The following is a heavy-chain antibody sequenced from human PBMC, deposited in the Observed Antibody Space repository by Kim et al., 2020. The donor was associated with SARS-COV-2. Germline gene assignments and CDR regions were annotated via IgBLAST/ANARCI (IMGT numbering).Heavy chain of an antibody. J-gene: IGHJ3*02. CDR2: ISPNNG. D-gene: IGHD2-15*01. Sequence: ASVKVSCKTSGYSFPDSFMHWVRQAPGQGLEWMGRISPNNGDTSISTAYMELSRLRSDDTAVYYCAKDLSSTEAEGDAFDIWGQGTLVTVSS. CDR1: GYSFPDSF. CDR3: AKDLSSTEAEGDAFDI. V-gene: IGHV1-2*06.